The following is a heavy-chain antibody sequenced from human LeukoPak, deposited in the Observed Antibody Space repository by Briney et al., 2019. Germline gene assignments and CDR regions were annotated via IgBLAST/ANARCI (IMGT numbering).Heavy chain of an antibody. D-gene: IGHD3-10*01. Sequence: GGSLRLSCAASGFTFSNYWMNWVRQAPGKGLERVANIKQDGSERYYVDSVKGRLTVSRDNTKNSLYLQMNSLRAEDTALYYCARGIYYGSGPPYDYWGQGTLVTVSS. CDR1: GFTFSNYW. J-gene: IGHJ4*02. V-gene: IGHV3-7*03. CDR3: ARGIYYGSGPPYDY. CDR2: IKQDGSER.